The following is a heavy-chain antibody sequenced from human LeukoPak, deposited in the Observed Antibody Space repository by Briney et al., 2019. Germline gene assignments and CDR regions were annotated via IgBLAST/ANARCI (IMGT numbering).Heavy chain of an antibody. CDR1: GGSISSGGYS. CDR3: ARSTADYDILTGYSPHYFDY. D-gene: IGHD3-9*01. V-gene: IGHV4-30-2*01. Sequence: SETLSLTCAVSGGSISSGGYSWSWIRQPPGKGLEWIGYIYHSGSTYYNPSLKSRVTISVDRSKNQFSLKLSSVTAADTAVYYCARSTADYDILTGYSPHYFDYWGQGTLVTVSS. J-gene: IGHJ4*02. CDR2: IYHSGST.